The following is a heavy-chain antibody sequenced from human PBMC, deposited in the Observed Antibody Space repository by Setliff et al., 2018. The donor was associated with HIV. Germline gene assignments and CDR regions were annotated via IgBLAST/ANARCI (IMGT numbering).Heavy chain of an antibody. J-gene: IGHJ3*01. V-gene: IGHV3-33*01. CDR3: ARGQFRLRPDSLDL. D-gene: IGHD2-21*01. Sequence: QPGGSLRLSCEGSGFTLSVYGMHWVRQAPGKGLEWVAVLWYDGGKKHYADSLKGRFTISRDDSKETLYLQMNSLRAEDTALYYCARGQFRLRPDSLDLWGQGTLVTVSS. CDR1: GFTLSVYG. CDR2: LWYDGGKK.